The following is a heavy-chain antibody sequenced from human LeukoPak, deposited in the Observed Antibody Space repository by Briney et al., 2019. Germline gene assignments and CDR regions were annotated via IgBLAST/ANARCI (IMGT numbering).Heavy chain of an antibody. CDR3: AKARHCGGDCYSLMDY. Sequence: GGSLRLSCAASGFTFSTYGMHWVRQAPGKGLEWVAVISYDGSTKYYADSVRGRFTISRDNSKNTLFLQMNSLRADDTAVYYCAKARHCGGDCYSLMDYWGQGILVTVSS. J-gene: IGHJ4*02. D-gene: IGHD2-21*02. CDR2: ISYDGSTK. V-gene: IGHV3-30*18. CDR1: GFTFSTYG.